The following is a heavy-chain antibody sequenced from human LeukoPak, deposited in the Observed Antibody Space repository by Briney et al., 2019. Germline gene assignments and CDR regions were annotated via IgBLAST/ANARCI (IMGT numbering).Heavy chain of an antibody. V-gene: IGHV3-33*06. J-gene: IGHJ3*01. D-gene: IGHD3-22*01. Sequence: GRSLRLSCAASGFIFNDYGMHWVRQAPGKGLEWVAVIWYDGSRAYYGDSVKGRFAISRDSANSTLFLQMNSLRVEDTAVYYCAKDYYYDSSGYDAFDLWGQGTMVTVSS. CDR2: IWYDGSRA. CDR3: AKDYYYDSSGYDAFDL. CDR1: GFIFNDYG.